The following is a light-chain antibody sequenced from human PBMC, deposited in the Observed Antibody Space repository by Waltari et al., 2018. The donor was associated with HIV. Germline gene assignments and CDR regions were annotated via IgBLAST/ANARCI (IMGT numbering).Light chain of an antibody. CDR3: ATWDDSLSVVV. CDR2: RNK. Sequence: QSVLTQPPSASGTPGQRVTISCSGSSSNIGSNYVYWYQQLPGTAPKLLIYRNKQRRSGVPDLFSGPTSGTSASLASSGLRAEDEADYYCATWDDSLSVVVVGGGTKLTVL. J-gene: IGLJ2*01. CDR1: SSNIGSNY. V-gene: IGLV1-47*01.